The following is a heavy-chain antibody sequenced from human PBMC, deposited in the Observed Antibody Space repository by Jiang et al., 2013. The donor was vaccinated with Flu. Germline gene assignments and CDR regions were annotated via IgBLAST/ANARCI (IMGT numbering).Heavy chain of an antibody. J-gene: IGHJ3*02. Sequence: GSGLVKPSETLSLTCTVSGGSISSYYWSWIRQPPGKGLEWIGYIYYSGSTNYNPSLKSRVTISVDTSKNQFSLKLSSVTAADTAVYYCARVVVGTRSAFDIWGQGTMVTVSS. V-gene: IGHV4-59*01. CDR1: GGSISSYY. CDR3: ARVVVGTRSAFDI. D-gene: IGHD2-2*01. CDR2: IYYSGST.